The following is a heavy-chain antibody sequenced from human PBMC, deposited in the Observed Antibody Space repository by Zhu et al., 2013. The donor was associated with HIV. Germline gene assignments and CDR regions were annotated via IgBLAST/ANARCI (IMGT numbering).Heavy chain of an antibody. CDR3: ARGGKSGSESYGLDV. Sequence: QVQLVQSGAEVKKPGASVKVSCKASGYTFTTYGISWVRQAPGQGLQWMGWINPNTGGTNYAQKFQGRVTMTRDTSISTAFMELSRLRSDDTAVYYCARGGKSGSESYGLDVWGQGTTVIVSS. CDR1: GYTFTTYG. D-gene: IGHD3-10*01. CDR2: INPNTGGT. J-gene: IGHJ6*02. V-gene: IGHV1-2*02.